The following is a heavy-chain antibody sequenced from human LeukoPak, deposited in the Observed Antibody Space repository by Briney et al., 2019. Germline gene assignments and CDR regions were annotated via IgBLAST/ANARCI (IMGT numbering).Heavy chain of an antibody. CDR3: VKEKYRGYSYGSGDY. Sequence: PGGSLRLSCAASGFTFSSYGMHWVRQAPGKGLQWVAAISYDGSNKYYADSVKGRFTVSRDNSKNTLYLQMNSLRGEDTAVYYCVKEKYRGYSYGSGDYWGQGTLVTVSS. CDR1: GFTFSSYG. D-gene: IGHD5-18*01. J-gene: IGHJ4*02. CDR2: ISYDGSNK. V-gene: IGHV3-30*18.